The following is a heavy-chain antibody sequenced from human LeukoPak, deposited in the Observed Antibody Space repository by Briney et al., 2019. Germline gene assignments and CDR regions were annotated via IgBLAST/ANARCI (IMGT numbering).Heavy chain of an antibody. CDR1: GFTLSRYS. Sequence: GGSLRLSCAASGFTLSRYSMNWVRQAPGKGLEWVSSISSGSSYIYYAGSVKGRFTISRDNSKNSLYLQMNSLRAEDTAVYYCARAPVTHTYYYDSSGYYFDYWGQGTLVTVSS. D-gene: IGHD3-22*01. J-gene: IGHJ4*02. CDR3: ARAPVTHTYYYDSSGYYFDY. V-gene: IGHV3-21*01. CDR2: ISSGSSYI.